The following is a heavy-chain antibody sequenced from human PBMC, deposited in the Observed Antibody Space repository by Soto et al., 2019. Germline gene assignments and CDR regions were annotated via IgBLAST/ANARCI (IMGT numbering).Heavy chain of an antibody. CDR1: GFTFSSYG. Sequence: QVQLVESGGGVVQPGRSLRLSCAASGFTFSSYGMQWVRRAPGKGLEWVAVIWHDGSNQYYADSVKGRFTISRDNSNNILHLQLNSLRAEDTAVHYCARERGQIDYWGQGTLVTVSS. CDR2: IWHDGSNQ. V-gene: IGHV3-33*01. CDR3: ARERGQIDY. J-gene: IGHJ4*02.